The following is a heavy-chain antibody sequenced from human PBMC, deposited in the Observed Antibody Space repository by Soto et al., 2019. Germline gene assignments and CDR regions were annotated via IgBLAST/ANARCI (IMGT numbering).Heavy chain of an antibody. Sequence: ASVKVSCKASGYMFVTYGINWVRQAPGQGLEWMGWISAYNGNTKYAQNLQGRVTMTTDASTSTAYMEMRSLRSDDTAVYYCARDLDGSGSYYSDYWGPGTLVTVS. J-gene: IGHJ4*02. CDR2: ISAYNGNT. D-gene: IGHD3-10*01. CDR1: GYMFVTYG. V-gene: IGHV1-18*01. CDR3: ARDLDGSGSYYSDY.